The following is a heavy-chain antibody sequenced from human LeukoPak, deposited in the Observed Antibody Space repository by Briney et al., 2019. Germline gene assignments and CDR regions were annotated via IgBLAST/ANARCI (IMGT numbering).Heavy chain of an antibody. J-gene: IGHJ3*02. CDR3: ANTRSYYDILTGFDAFDI. CDR2: ISGSGGST. CDR1: GFTFSSYA. Sequence: GSLRLSCAASGFTFSSYAMSWVRQAPGKGLEWVSAISGSGGSTYYADSVKGRFTISRDNSKNTLYLQMNSLRAEDTAVYYCANTRSYYDILTGFDAFDIWGQGTMVTVSS. V-gene: IGHV3-23*01. D-gene: IGHD3-9*01.